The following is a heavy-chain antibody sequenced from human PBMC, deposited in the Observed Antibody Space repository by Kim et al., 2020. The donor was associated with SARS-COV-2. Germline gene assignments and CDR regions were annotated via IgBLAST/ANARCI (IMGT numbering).Heavy chain of an antibody. CDR1: GYSFTSYW. J-gene: IGHJ4*02. Sequence: GESLKISCKGSGYSFTSYWISWVRQMPGKGLEWMGRIDPSDSYTNYSPSFQGHVTISADKSISTAYLQWSSLKASDTAMYYCARHPPPDTSMVRGAQAGYWGQGTLVTVSS. D-gene: IGHD3-10*01. CDR3: ARHPPPDTSMVRGAQAGY. CDR2: IDPSDSYT. V-gene: IGHV5-10-1*01.